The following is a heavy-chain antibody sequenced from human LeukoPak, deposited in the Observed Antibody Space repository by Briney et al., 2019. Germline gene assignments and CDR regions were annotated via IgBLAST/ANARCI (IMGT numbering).Heavy chain of an antibody. CDR2: ISGTGGST. CDR1: GFTFSNYA. J-gene: IGHJ4*02. CDR3: AKVGGGNLDYSFDS. D-gene: IGHD3/OR15-3a*01. V-gene: IGHV3-23*01. Sequence: GGSLRLSCAASGFTFSNYAMSWVRQAPGKGLEWVAGISGTGGSTHYADSVKGRFTISRDNSKNTVYLQMRNLRVEHTAVYYWAKVGGGNLDYSFDSGARAILVASSS.